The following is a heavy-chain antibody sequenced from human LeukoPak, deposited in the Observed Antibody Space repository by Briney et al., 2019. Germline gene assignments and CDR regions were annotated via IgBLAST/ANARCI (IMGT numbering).Heavy chain of an antibody. D-gene: IGHD1-26*01. CDR2: ISWNSGSI. Sequence: GRSLRLSCAASGFTSDDYAMHWVRQAPGRGLEWVPGISWNSGSIGYADSVKGRFTISRDDAKNSLYLQMNSLRAEDTAFYYCTKGRGGGTAYCFDYWGQGILVTVSP. V-gene: IGHV3-9*02. CDR3: TKGRGGGTAYCFDY. J-gene: IGHJ4*02. CDR1: GFTSDDYA.